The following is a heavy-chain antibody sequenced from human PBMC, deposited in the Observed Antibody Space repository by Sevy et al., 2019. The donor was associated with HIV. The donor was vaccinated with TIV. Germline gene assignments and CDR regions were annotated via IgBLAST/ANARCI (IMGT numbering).Heavy chain of an antibody. CDR3: ALGVGYCSGGSCPFDY. J-gene: IGHJ4*02. CDR1: GGSISSSSYD. D-gene: IGHD2-15*01. CDR2: IYYSGST. V-gene: IGHV4-39*01. Sequence: SETLSLTCTVSGGSISSSSYDWGWIRQPRGKGLEWIGSIYYSGSTYYNPSLKSRVTISVDTSKNQFSLKLSSVTAADTAVYYCALGVGYCSGGSCPFDYWGQGTLVTVSS.